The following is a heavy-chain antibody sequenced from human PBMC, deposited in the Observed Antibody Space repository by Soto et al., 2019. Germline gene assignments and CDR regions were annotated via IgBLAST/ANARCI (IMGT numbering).Heavy chain of an antibody. Sequence: QVQLQESGPGLVKPSETLSLTCTVSGGSISSYYWSWIRQPPGKGLEWIGYIYYSGSTNYNPSLKSRVTISIDTSKNQFSLTVSSVTAADTAVYFCARGPRVTPYSYDSSGYYLDYWGQGTLVTVSS. CDR3: ARGPRVTPYSYDSSGYYLDY. D-gene: IGHD3-22*01. CDR1: GGSISSYY. J-gene: IGHJ4*02. CDR2: IYYSGST. V-gene: IGHV4-59*01.